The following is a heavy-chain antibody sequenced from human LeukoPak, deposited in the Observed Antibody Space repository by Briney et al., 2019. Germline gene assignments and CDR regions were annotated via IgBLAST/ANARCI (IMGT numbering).Heavy chain of an antibody. J-gene: IGHJ4*02. V-gene: IGHV1-2*06. Sequence: ASVKVSCKASGYTFTGYYMHWVRQAPGQGLEWMGRINPNSGGTNYAQKFQGRVTMTRDTSISTAYMELSRLRSDDTAVHYCARYITVGATYQHFDYWGQGTLVTVSS. CDR3: ARYITVGATYQHFDY. CDR2: INPNSGGT. D-gene: IGHD1-26*01. CDR1: GYTFTGYY.